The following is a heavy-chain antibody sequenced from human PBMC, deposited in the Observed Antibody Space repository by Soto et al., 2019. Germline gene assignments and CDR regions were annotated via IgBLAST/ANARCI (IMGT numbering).Heavy chain of an antibody. Sequence: LRLSCAASGFTLSNFAMSWVRQAPGKGLEYVSAISSNGGSTYYADSVKGRFTISRDNSKNTLYLQMSSLRAEDTAVYYCVKDHGSWGDFDYWGQGTLVTVSS. V-gene: IGHV3-64D*06. CDR1: GFTLSNFA. CDR2: ISSNGGST. CDR3: VKDHGSWGDFDY. D-gene: IGHD3-16*01. J-gene: IGHJ4*02.